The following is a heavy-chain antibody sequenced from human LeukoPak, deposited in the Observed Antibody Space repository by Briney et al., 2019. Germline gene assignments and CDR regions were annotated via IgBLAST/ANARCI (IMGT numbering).Heavy chain of an antibody. CDR3: ARGYSGYDTYYFDY. Sequence: ASVKVSCKASGYTFTSYDINWVRQATGQGLEWMGWMNPNSGNTGYAQKFQGRVTMTRNTSISTAYVELSSLRSEDTAVYYCARGYSGYDTYYFDYWGQGTLVTVSS. D-gene: IGHD5-12*01. CDR1: GYTFTSYD. J-gene: IGHJ4*02. V-gene: IGHV1-8*01. CDR2: MNPNSGNT.